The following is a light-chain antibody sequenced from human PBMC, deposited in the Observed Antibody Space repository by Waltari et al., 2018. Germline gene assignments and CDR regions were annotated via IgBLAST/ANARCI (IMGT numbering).Light chain of an antibody. CDR3: QVYGTSPLVT. Sequence: DIVLTPSPGTLSLSPGQKATLSCRASLSVSSHYLVWYQQRRGQPPTLLIYGASTRAAGVPRRFSGSGSGTECTLTISSLEPEDFAVDFWQVYGTSPLVTFGGGAKVEIK. CDR2: GAS. V-gene: IGKV3-20*01. CDR1: LSVSSHY. J-gene: IGKJ4*01.